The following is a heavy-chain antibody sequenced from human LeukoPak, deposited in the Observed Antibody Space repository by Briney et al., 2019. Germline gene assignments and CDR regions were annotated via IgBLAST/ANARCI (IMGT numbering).Heavy chain of an antibody. J-gene: IGHJ4*02. Sequence: QPGGSLRLSCAASGFTVSSNYMSWVRQAPGKGLGWVSVIYSGGSTYYADSVKGRFTISRDNSKNTVYLEMNSLRAEDTAVYYCARDRAGLHYFDCCGQGTLVTVSS. CDR3: ARDRAGLHYFDC. D-gene: IGHD6-19*01. CDR2: IYSGGST. V-gene: IGHV3-66*01. CDR1: GFTVSSNY.